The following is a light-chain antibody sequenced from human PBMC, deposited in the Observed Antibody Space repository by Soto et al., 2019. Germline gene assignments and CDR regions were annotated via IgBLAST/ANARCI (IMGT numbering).Light chain of an antibody. J-gene: IGKJ1*01. CDR1: QDIRNY. V-gene: IGKV1-5*01. CDR2: DAS. Sequence: IQMTQSPSSLSASVGDRVTITCGASQDIRNYLAWYQQKPGKAPKLLIYDASSLESGVPSRFSVSGSGTEFTLTISRLQPDDFATYYCQQYNSYSRTFGQGTKVDIK. CDR3: QQYNSYSRT.